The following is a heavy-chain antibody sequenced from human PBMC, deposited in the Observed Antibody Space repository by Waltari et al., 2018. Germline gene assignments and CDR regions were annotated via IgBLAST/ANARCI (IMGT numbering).Heavy chain of an antibody. J-gene: IGHJ4*02. V-gene: IGHV4-39*01. CDR1: DGSISSGNYY. CDR3: ARSLHIFRAAAGMFDY. CDR2: IYYSGST. D-gene: IGHD6-13*01. Sequence: QLQLQESGPGLVKPSETLSLTCTVSDGSISSGNYYWGWIRQPPGKGLQWIGSIYYSGSTPYNPSLKSRVTISVDTPKNQFSLKLSSVTAADTAVYYCARSLHIFRAAAGMFDYWGQGTLVIVSS.